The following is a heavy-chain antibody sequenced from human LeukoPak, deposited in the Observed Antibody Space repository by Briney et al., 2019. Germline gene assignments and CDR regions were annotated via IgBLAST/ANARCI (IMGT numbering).Heavy chain of an antibody. CDR3: AKDQYYYDSSGYYYVSYFDY. CDR1: GFTFSSYG. Sequence: GGSLRLSCAASGFTFSSYGIHWVRLAPGKGLEWVAVIWYDGSNKYYADSVKGRFTISRDNSKNTLYLQMNSLRAEDTAVYYCAKDQYYYDSSGYYYVSYFDYWGQGTLVTVSS. D-gene: IGHD3-22*01. CDR2: IWYDGSNK. V-gene: IGHV3-33*06. J-gene: IGHJ4*02.